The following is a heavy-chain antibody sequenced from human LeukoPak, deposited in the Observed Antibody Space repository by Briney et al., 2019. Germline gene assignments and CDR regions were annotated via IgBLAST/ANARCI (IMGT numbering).Heavy chain of an antibody. Sequence: GESLKISCKGSGYSFTSYWIGWVRQLPRKGLEWMGIIYPGDSDTRYSPSFQGQVTISADKSISTAYLQWSSLKASDTAMYYCARQITERYNRFDPWGQGTLVTVSS. V-gene: IGHV5-51*01. CDR3: ARQITERYNRFDP. J-gene: IGHJ5*02. CDR2: IYPGDSDT. D-gene: IGHD3-16*01. CDR1: GYSFTSYW.